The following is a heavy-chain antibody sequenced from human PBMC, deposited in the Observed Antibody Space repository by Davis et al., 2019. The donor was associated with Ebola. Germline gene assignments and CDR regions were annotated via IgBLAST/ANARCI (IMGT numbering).Heavy chain of an antibody. CDR3: ARVRWKQWLEIDY. J-gene: IGHJ4*02. D-gene: IGHD6-19*01. Sequence: SVKVSCKASGGTFSSYAISWVRQAPGQGLEWMGGIIPIFGTANYAQKFQGRVTITTDESTNTAYMELSSLRAEDTAVYYCARVRWKQWLEIDYWGQGTLVTVSS. CDR2: IIPIFGTA. CDR1: GGTFSSYA. V-gene: IGHV1-69*05.